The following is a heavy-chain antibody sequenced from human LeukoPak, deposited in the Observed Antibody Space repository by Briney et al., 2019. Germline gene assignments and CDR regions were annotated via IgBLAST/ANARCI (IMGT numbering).Heavy chain of an antibody. CDR2: IHRSGST. D-gene: IGHD1-1*01. Sequence: PSETLSLTCSVSGYSIRSGYHWGWIRQPPGRGLEWIGHIHRSGSTYYNPSLKSRVTISVDTPKNQFSLKLTFVTASDTAVYYCARVDWVPDYWGQGTLVTVSS. CDR3: ARVDWVPDY. V-gene: IGHV4-38-2*02. J-gene: IGHJ4*02. CDR1: GYSIRSGYH.